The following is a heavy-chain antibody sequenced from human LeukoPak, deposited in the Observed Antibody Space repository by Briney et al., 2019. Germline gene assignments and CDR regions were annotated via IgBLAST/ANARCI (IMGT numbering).Heavy chain of an antibody. CDR3: ARDKEPSGLLPHDAFDI. J-gene: IGHJ3*02. CDR1: GFTFSSYA. V-gene: IGHV3-30-3*01. CDR2: ISYDGSNK. Sequence: GGSLRLSCAASGFTFSSYAMHWVRQAPGKGLEWVAVISYDGSNKYYADSVKGRFTISRDNAKNSLYLQMNSLRAEDTAVYYCARDKEPSGLLPHDAFDIWGQGTMVTVSS. D-gene: IGHD3-22*01.